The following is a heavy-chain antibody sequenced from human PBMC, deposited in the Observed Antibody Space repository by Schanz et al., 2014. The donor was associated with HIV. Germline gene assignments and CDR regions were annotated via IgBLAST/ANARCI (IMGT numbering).Heavy chain of an antibody. CDR1: GYTFTRDY. V-gene: IGHV1-2*02. CDR3: ARRGPIAAIDFSLDP. CDR2: INPNSGGT. J-gene: IGHJ5*02. D-gene: IGHD6-13*01. Sequence: QVHLVQSGAEVKKPGASVKVSCKASGYTFTRDYIHWVRQAPGQGLEWMGWINPNSGGTKYAQKFQGRVTMTRDTYSTTVYMELSRLRPDDAAVYYCARRGPIAAIDFSLDPWGQGTLVTVSS.